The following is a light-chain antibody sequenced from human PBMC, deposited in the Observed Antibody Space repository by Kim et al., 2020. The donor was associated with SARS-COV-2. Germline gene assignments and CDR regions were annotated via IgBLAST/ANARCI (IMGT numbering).Light chain of an antibody. J-gene: IGKJ2*01. V-gene: IGKV3-15*01. CDR2: GAS. CDR3: QQYNNWPPLAT. Sequence: EIVMTQSPATLSVSPGERATLSCRASQSVSSNLAWYQQKPGQAPRLLIYGASTRATGIPARFSGSGSGTEFTLTISSLQSEDFAVYYCQQYNNWPPLATFGQGTKREIK. CDR1: QSVSSN.